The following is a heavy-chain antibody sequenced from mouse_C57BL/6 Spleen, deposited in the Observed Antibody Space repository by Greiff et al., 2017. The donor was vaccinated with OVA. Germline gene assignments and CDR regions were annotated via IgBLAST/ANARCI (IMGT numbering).Heavy chain of an antibody. Sequence: VQLQQSGAELARPGASVKLSCKASGYTFTGYGISWVKQRPGQGLEWIGRIYPRSGNTYYNEKLKGKAKLTADESSSTAYLELRILTSEGSAVYFCSRPTAVVATGYCYFDVWGTGTTLTVSS. V-gene: IGHV1-81*01. CDR1: GYTFTGYG. J-gene: IGHJ1*03. CDR3: SRPTAVVATGYCYFDV. D-gene: IGHD1-1*01. CDR2: IYPRSGNT.